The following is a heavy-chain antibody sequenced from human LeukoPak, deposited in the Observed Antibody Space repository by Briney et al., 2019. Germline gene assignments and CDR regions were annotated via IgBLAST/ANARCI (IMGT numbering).Heavy chain of an antibody. J-gene: IGHJ4*02. CDR1: GYTFSNYG. CDR3: ARGQSYILDY. D-gene: IGHD1-26*01. Sequence: GASVKVSCKASGYTFSNYGLSWVRQAPGQGLEWVGWINGYNGITNYAQKFQGRVTMTTDTSTSTAYMELRSLRSDDTAVYYCARGQSYILDYWGQGTLVTVSS. V-gene: IGHV1-18*01. CDR2: INGYNGIT.